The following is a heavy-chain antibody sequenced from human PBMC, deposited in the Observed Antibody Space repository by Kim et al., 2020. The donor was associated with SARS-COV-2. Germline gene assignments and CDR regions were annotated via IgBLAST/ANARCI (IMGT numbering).Heavy chain of an antibody. CDR2: INPNSGGT. CDR3: ARANWNYVGAEYFQH. D-gene: IGHD1-7*01. J-gene: IGHJ1*01. Sequence: ASVKVSCKASGYTFTGYYMHWVRQAPGQGLEWMGWINPNSGGTNYAQKFQGRVTMTRDTSISTAYMELSRLRSDDTAVYYCARANWNYVGAEYFQHWGQGTLVTVSS. V-gene: IGHV1-2*02. CDR1: GYTFTGYY.